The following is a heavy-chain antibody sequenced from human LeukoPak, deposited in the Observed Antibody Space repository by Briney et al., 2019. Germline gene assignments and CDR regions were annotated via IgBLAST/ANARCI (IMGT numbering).Heavy chain of an antibody. CDR2: IIPIFGTA. CDR1: GGTFSSYA. CDR3: AREGSIAVAGSCAFDI. J-gene: IGHJ3*02. D-gene: IGHD6-19*01. V-gene: IGHV1-69*05. Sequence: SVKVSCKASGGTFSSYAISWVRQAPGQGLEWMGGIIPIFGTANYAQKLQGRVTMTTDTSTSTAYMELRSLRSDDTAVYYCAREGSIAVAGSCAFDIWGQGTMVTVSS.